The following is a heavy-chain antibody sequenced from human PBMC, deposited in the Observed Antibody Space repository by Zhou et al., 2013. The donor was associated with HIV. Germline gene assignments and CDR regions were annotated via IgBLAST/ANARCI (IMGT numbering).Heavy chain of an antibody. CDR3: ARSRGSGWPNYYYMDD. V-gene: IGHV1-69*04. CDR2: SIPILGMV. J-gene: IGHJ6*03. CDR1: GGTFSRYA. Sequence: QVQLVQSGAEVKKPGSSVKVSCKASGGTFSRYAISWVRQAPGQGLEWMGRSIPILGMVDYAQKFQGRVTITADKSTSTAYMELSSLRSEDTAVYFCARSRGSGWPNYYYMDDWGKGTTVTVSS. D-gene: IGHD6-19*01.